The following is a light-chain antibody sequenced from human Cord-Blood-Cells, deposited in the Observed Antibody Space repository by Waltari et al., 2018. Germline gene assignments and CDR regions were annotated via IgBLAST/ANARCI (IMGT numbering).Light chain of an antibody. V-gene: IGLV2-23*01. J-gene: IGLJ3*02. CDR3: CSYAGSSTWV. CDR1: SSAVGVYQL. CDR2: EGI. Sequence: QSALTQPASVSGSPGQSITISCTGTSSAVGVYQLVSWYHQHPGKPPKLMIYEGIKRPSGFSNRFSGSKSGNTASLTISGLQAEDEADYYCCSYAGSSTWVFGGGTKLTVL.